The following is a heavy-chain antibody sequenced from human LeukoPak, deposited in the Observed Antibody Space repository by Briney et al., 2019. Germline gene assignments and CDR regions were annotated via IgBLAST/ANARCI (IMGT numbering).Heavy chain of an antibody. J-gene: IGHJ4*02. CDR2: INHSGST. Sequence: SETLSLTCAVYGGSFSGYYWSWIRQPPGKGLEWIGEINHSGSTNYNPSLKSRVTISVDTSKNQFSLKLSSVTAADTAVYYCARNDRNVDYWGQGTLDTVSS. D-gene: IGHD1-1*01. CDR1: GGSFSGYY. V-gene: IGHV4-34*01. CDR3: ARNDRNVDY.